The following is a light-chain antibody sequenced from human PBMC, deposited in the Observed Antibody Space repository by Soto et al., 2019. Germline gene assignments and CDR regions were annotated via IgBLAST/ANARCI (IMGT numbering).Light chain of an antibody. CDR2: TNN. V-gene: IGLV1-44*01. CDR1: NSNIGTNT. J-gene: IGLJ1*01. CDR3: AAWDDSLGAYV. Sequence: QSLLTQPPSASATPGQRVTISCSGSNSNIGTNTVNWYQQLPGTAPRRLIYTNNQRPSGVPQRFSGSKTGTSASLAIGGLQSEDGADYYCAAWDDSLGAYVFGTGTKVTVL.